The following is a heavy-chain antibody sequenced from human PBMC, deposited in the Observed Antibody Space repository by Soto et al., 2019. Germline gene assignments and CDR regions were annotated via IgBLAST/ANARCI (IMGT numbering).Heavy chain of an antibody. V-gene: IGHV3-30*18. CDR3: AKPWVYDYVWGSSGLAP. CDR2: ISYDGSDK. CDR1: GFTFSSFG. Sequence: QVQLVESGGGVVQPGRSLRLSCAASGFTFSSFGMHWVRQAPDKGLQWVAVISYDGSDKYYADSVKGRFTISRDDSTNTMYLQMNSLSPEDTAVYYCAKPWVYDYVWGSSGLAPWGKGPLVTVPS. J-gene: IGHJ5*02. D-gene: IGHD3-16*01.